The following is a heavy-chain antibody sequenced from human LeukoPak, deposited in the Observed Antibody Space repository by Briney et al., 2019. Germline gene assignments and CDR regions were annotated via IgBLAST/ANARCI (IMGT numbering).Heavy chain of an antibody. CDR3: ARVMDIAVAGTADPIWYFDL. CDR1: GCSISSYY. Sequence: SETLSLTCTVSGCSISSYYWSWIRQPPGKGLEWIGYIYYSGSTTYNPSLKSRVTISADTSTKQFSLKLSSVTAADTAVYSCARVMDIAVAGTADPIWYFDLWGRGTLVTVSS. CDR2: IYYSGST. V-gene: IGHV4-59*01. D-gene: IGHD6-19*01. J-gene: IGHJ2*01.